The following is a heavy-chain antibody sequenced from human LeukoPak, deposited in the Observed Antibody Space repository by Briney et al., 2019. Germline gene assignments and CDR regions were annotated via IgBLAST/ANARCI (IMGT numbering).Heavy chain of an antibody. V-gene: IGHV1-46*01. J-gene: IGHJ4*02. CDR2: VNPSDGST. CDR3: ARSLSRGSNYFVWSMIDD. CDR1: GYTFTSNY. D-gene: IGHD1-26*01. Sequence: ASVKVSCKASGYTFTSNYIHWVRQAPGQGLEWTGIVNPSDGSTSYTQKFQGRVTMTSDTSTSTVYMNLRSLRSEDTAVYYCARSLSRGSNYFVWSMIDDWGQGTLVIVSS.